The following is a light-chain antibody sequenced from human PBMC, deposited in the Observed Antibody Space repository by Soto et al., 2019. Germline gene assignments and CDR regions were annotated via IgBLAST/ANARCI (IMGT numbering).Light chain of an antibody. CDR3: QQYNTSSRT. CDR2: RAS. V-gene: IGKV1-5*03. CDR1: RSISSS. J-gene: IGKJ1*01. Sequence: DIQMTQSPSTLSASGGGGVNIWCRASRSISSSLAWYQQKPGKAPNLLIYRASSLQSGVPSRFSGSGSGTEFTLTSSSLQPDDFATYYCQQYNTSSRTFGQGTKVDIK.